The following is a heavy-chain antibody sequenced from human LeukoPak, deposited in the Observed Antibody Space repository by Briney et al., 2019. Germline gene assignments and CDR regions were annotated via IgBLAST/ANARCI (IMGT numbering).Heavy chain of an antibody. V-gene: IGHV3-30*02. Sequence: PGGSLRLSCAASGFIFSNYGMHWVRQAPGKGLEWVAFIRYDGSKKFYADSVKGRFTISRDNSKNTLYLQMNSLRAEDTAVYYCANGVLPDAPYYYMDAWGKGTTVSVSS. CDR1: GFIFSNYG. J-gene: IGHJ6*03. CDR3: ANGVLPDAPYYYMDA. CDR2: IRYDGSKK. D-gene: IGHD2-2*01.